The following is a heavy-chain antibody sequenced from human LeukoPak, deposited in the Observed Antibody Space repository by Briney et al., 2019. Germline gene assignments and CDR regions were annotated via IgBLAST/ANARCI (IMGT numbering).Heavy chain of an antibody. J-gene: IGHJ4*02. CDR3: ARSRRRELLGTYFDY. Sequence: GGSLRLSCAASGFTFSSYAMHWVRQAPGKGLEWVAVISYDGNNKYYADSVEGRFTISRDNSNNTLCLQMNSLRAEDTAVYYCARSRRRELLGTYFDYWGQGTLVTVSS. V-gene: IGHV3-30*04. CDR2: ISYDGNNK. CDR1: GFTFSSYA. D-gene: IGHD1-26*01.